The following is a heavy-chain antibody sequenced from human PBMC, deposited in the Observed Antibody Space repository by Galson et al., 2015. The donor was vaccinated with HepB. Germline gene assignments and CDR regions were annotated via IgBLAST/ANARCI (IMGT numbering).Heavy chain of an antibody. CDR3: VRRSYGAFDI. V-gene: IGHV3-23*01. CDR2: IGGSGS. J-gene: IGHJ3*02. Sequence: SLRLSCAASGFIFSSYAMGWVRQAPGKGLEWVSIIGGSGSTADSVKGRFTISRDNPKNTLYLEMNSLRVEDTAIYYCVRRSYGAFDIWGQGAVVTVSS. D-gene: IGHD1-26*01. CDR1: GFIFSSYA.